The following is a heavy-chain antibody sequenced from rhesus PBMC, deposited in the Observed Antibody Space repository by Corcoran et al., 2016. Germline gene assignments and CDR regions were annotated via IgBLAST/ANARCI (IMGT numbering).Heavy chain of an antibody. D-gene: IGHD6-31*01. CDR3: ARKTSKTAAGSYFDY. CDR1: GASISSYW. J-gene: IGHJ4*01. Sequence: QVQLQESGPGLVKPSETLSLTCAVSGASISSYWWSWIRQPPGKGLEWIGEINGNSAITTPHPSLESRHSISTDGSKNQFALELSSVTAADTAVYYCARKTSKTAAGSYFDYWGQGVLVTVSS. CDR2: INGNSAIT. V-gene: IGHV4-80*01.